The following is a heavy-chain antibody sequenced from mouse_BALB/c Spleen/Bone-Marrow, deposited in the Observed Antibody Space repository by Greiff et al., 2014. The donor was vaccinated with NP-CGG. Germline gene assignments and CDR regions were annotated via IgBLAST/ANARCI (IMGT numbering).Heavy chain of an antibody. J-gene: IGHJ1*01. CDR3: ARDKNYGSYWYFDV. V-gene: IGHV7-3*02. D-gene: IGHD2-1*01. CDR1: GFTFTDYY. Sequence: EVNVVGSGGGLVQPGGSLRLSCATSGFTFTDYYMSWVRQPPGKALEWLGFIRNKANGYTTEYSASVKGRFTISRDNSQSILYLQMNTLRAEDSATYYCARDKNYGSYWYFDVWGAGTTVTVSS. CDR2: IRNKANGYTT.